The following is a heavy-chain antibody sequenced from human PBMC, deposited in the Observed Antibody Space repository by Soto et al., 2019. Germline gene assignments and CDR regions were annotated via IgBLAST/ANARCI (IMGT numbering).Heavy chain of an antibody. CDR1: GFTFSNHG. Sequence: PGGSLRLSCAASGFTFSNHGMSWVRQAPGKGLEWVSIINGGGTSLYYADSVKDRFTISRDNSKNTVFLQMKSLRAEDTAIYYCAKFASTTVTHFDYWGQGTLVTVSS. CDR2: INGGGTSL. V-gene: IGHV3-23*03. J-gene: IGHJ4*02. D-gene: IGHD4-17*01. CDR3: AKFASTTVTHFDY.